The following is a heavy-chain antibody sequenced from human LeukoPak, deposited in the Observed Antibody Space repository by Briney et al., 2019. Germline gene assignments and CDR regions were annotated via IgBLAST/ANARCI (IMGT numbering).Heavy chain of an antibody. Sequence: GSLRLSCATSGFTFSNAWMNWVRQAPGKGLEWVGRIRSNSDGGTIDYAAPVKGRFTLSRDDSKTTLYLQMNSLQTEDTAVYYCATDFYDSTWGQGTLVTVSS. J-gene: IGHJ5*02. CDR1: GFTFSNAW. D-gene: IGHD3-22*01. CDR3: ATDFYDST. V-gene: IGHV3-15*07. CDR2: IRSNSDGGTI.